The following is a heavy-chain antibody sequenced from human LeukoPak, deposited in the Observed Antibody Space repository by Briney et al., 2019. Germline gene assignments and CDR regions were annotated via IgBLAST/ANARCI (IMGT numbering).Heavy chain of an antibody. Sequence: GGSLRLSCAASGFTFSSYAMHWVRQAPGKGLEWVAVISYDGSNKYYADSVKGRFTISRDNSKNTLYLQMNSLRAEDTAVYYCARDLYKGYDFWSGYYTDFDYWGQGTLVTVPS. CDR1: GFTFSSYA. CDR3: ARDLYKGYDFWSGYYTDFDY. J-gene: IGHJ4*02. V-gene: IGHV3-30-3*01. CDR2: ISYDGSNK. D-gene: IGHD3-3*01.